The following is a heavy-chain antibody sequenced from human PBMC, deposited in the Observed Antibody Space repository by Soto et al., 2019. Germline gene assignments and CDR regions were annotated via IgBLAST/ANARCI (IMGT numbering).Heavy chain of an antibody. CDR3: ATDKERVAVAGTSYYYGIDV. CDR1: GYTLTELS. CDR2: FDPEDGET. D-gene: IGHD6-19*01. V-gene: IGHV1-24*01. Sequence: QVQLVQSGAEVKKPGASVKVSCKVSGYTLTELSMHWVRQAPGKGLEWMGGFDPEDGETIYAQKFQGRVTMTEDTSTDTAYMELSSLRSEDTAVYYCATDKERVAVAGTSYYYGIDVWGQGTTVTVSS. J-gene: IGHJ6*02.